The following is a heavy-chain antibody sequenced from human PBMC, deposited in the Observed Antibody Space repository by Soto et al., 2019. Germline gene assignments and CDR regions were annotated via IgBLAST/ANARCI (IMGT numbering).Heavy chain of an antibody. CDR2: INPNSGGT. CDR3: ARDAPEGGDRAAFDI. D-gene: IGHD2-21*01. V-gene: IGHV1-2*04. Sequence: ASVKVSCKASGYTFTGYYMHWVRQAPGQGLEWMGWINPNSGGTNYAQKFQGWVTMTRDTSISTAYMELSRLRSDDTAVYYCARDAPEGGDRAAFDIWGQGTMVTVSS. J-gene: IGHJ3*02. CDR1: GYTFTGYY.